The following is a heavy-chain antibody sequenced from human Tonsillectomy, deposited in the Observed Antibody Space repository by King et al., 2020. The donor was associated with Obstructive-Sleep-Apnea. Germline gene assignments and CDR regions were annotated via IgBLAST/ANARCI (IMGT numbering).Heavy chain of an antibody. CDR3: ARGSATMAGAFDI. Sequence: VQLVESGGGLVKPGGSLRLSCAASGFTFSSYSMNWVRQAPGKGLEWVSSISSSGSYIYYADSVKGRFTISRDNAKNSLYLQMNSLSAEDTAVYYCARGSATMAGAFDIWGQGTMVTVSS. J-gene: IGHJ3*02. CDR1: GFTFSSYS. CDR2: ISSSGSYI. D-gene: IGHD5-12*01. V-gene: IGHV3-21*01.